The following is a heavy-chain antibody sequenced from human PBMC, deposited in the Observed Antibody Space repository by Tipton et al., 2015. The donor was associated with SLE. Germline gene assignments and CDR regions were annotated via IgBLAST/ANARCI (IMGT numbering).Heavy chain of an antibody. D-gene: IGHD6-6*01. CDR1: GGSVSSGSYY. Sequence: TLSLTCTVSGGSVSSGSYYWSWIRQPPGKGLEWIGEINHSGSTNYNPSLKSRVTISVDTSKNQFSLKLSSVTAADTAVYYCARGRIAARPDYFDYWGQGTLVTVSS. CDR2: INHSGST. J-gene: IGHJ4*02. V-gene: IGHV4-61*01. CDR3: ARGRIAARPDYFDY.